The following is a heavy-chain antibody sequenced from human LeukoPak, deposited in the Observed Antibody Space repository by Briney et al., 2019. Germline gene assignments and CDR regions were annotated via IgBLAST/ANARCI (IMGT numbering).Heavy chain of an antibody. V-gene: IGHV4-39*01. Sequence: SETLSLTCTVSGGSISSSSYYWGWICQPPGKGLEWIGSIYYSGSTYYNPSLKSRVTISVDTSKNQFSLKLSSVTAADTAVYYCATYCSGGSCYGSFDYWRQGTLVTVSS. D-gene: IGHD2-15*01. CDR2: IYYSGST. CDR3: ATYCSGGSCYGSFDY. CDR1: GGSISSSSYY. J-gene: IGHJ4*02.